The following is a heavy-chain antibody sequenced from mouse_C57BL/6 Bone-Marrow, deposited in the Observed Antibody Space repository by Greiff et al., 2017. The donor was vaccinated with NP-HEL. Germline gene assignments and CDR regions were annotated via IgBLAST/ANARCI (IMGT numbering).Heavy chain of an antibody. CDR1: GFTFSSYG. V-gene: IGHV5-6*01. CDR2: ISSGGSYT. Sequence: EVKLVESGGDLVKPGGSLKLSCAASGFTFSSYGMSWVRQTPDKRLEWVATISSGGSYTYYPDSVKGRFTISRDNAKNTLYLQMSSLKSEDTAMYYCASHYDGYPDYWGQGTTLTVSS. CDR3: ASHYDGYPDY. D-gene: IGHD2-3*01. J-gene: IGHJ2*01.